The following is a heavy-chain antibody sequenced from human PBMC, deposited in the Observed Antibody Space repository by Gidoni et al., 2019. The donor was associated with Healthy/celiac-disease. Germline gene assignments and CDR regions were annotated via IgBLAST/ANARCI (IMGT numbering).Heavy chain of an antibody. CDR2: ISYDGSNK. Sequence: QVQLVESGGGVVQPGRSRRLSCAASGFTFSSYGMHWVRQAPGKGLEWMAVISYDGSNKYYADSVKGRFTISRDNSKNTLYLQMNSLRAEDTAVYYCAKDLSSTGVYYFDYWGQGTLVTVSS. D-gene: IGHD6-6*01. J-gene: IGHJ4*02. V-gene: IGHV3-30*18. CDR1: GFTFSSYG. CDR3: AKDLSSTGVYYFDY.